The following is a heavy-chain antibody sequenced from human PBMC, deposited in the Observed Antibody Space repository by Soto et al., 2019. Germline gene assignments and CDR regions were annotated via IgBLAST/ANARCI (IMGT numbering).Heavy chain of an antibody. CDR2: IKQDESEK. J-gene: IGHJ5*02. CDR3: VRGGSTYAS. V-gene: IGHV3-7*01. D-gene: IGHD4-4*01. Sequence: EVQLVESGGGLVQPGGPLRLSCTASGFTFSDSWMTWVRQAPGKGLEWVARIKQDESEKKYADSVKGRFSISRDNAKNSMYLQMDSLRGEDTAVYYCVRGGSTYASWGQGTLVTVSS. CDR1: GFTFSDSW.